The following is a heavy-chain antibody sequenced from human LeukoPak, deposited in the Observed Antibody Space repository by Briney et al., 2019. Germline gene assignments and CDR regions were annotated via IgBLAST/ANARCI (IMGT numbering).Heavy chain of an antibody. D-gene: IGHD6-19*01. CDR3: ARARSSSRYYYGMDD. CDR1: GFTFSSYD. V-gene: IGHV3-30-3*01. Sequence: GGSLRLSCAASGFTFSSYDMYWVRQAPGKGLEWVAVISNEGSNKYYTDSVKGRFTISRDNSKNTLYLQMNSLRPEDTAVYYCARARSSSRYYYGMDDWGQGTKVTVSS. CDR2: ISNEGSNK. J-gene: IGHJ6*02.